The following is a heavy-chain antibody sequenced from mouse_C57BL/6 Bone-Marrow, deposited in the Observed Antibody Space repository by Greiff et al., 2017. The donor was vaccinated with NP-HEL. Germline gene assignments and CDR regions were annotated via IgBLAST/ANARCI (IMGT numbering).Heavy chain of an antibody. J-gene: IGHJ4*01. CDR1: GYSFTGYY. CDR3: ARWVYYGNPYYYAMDY. D-gene: IGHD2-1*01. V-gene: IGHV1-42*01. CDR2: INPSTGGT. Sequence: VQLKQSGPELVKPGDSVKISCKASGYSFTGYYMNWVKQSPEKSLEWIGEINPSTGGTTYNQKFKAKATLTVDKSSSTAYMQLKSLTSEDSAVYYCARWVYYGNPYYYAMDYWGQGTSVTVSS.